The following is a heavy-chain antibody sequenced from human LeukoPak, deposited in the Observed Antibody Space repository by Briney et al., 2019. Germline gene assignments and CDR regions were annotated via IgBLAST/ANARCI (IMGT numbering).Heavy chain of an antibody. V-gene: IGHV4-39*07. J-gene: IGHJ3*02. D-gene: IGHD1-26*01. CDR2: IYSSGST. CDR1: GGSISSSGYY. Sequence: SETLSLTCTVSGGSISSSGYYWGWIRQPPGKGLEWIGSIYSSGSTYYNPSLKSRVTISINTSKNQFSLKLNSVTAADTAVYYCAKEIVGATRGAFDIWGQGTMVTVSS. CDR3: AKEIVGATRGAFDI.